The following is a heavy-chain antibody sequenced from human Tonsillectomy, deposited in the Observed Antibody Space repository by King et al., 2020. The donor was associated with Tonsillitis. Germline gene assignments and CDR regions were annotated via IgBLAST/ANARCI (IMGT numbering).Heavy chain of an antibody. CDR3: ARTGEWDYYDSSGSSYYYYGMDV. J-gene: IGHJ6*02. D-gene: IGHD3-22*01. CDR2: XXXNSGNX. V-gene: IGHV1-8*01. CDR1: GYTFTTYD. Sequence: QLVQSGAEVKKPGASVKVSCKASGYTFTTYDINWVRQXTGQGLEWMGWXXXNSGNXXYAQKFQGRVTMTRDTXISTAYMELSSLGSEDTAVYYCARTGEWDYYDSSGSSYYYYGMDVWGQGTTVTVSS.